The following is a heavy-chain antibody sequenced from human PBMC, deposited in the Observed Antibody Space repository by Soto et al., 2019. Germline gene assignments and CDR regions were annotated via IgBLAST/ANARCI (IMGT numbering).Heavy chain of an antibody. CDR3: ESIGIAVRGRFFHS. CDR2: IYYSGST. V-gene: IGHV4-39*01. D-gene: IGHD6-19*01. Sequence: PSETLSLTCTVSGGSISSSSYYWGWIRQPPGKGLEWLGSIYYSGSTYYNPSLKSRVTMSVDTAKNLFSRNLSSVSAADTAVYYCESIGIAVRGRFFHSWGQGTLVPVS. CDR1: GGSISSSSYY. J-gene: IGHJ4*02.